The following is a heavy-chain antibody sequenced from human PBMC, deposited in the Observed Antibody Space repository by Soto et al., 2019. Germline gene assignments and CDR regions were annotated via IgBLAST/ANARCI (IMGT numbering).Heavy chain of an antibody. CDR2: IYYSGST. V-gene: IGHV4-31*03. Sequence: SGTLSLTCTVSGGSISSGGYYWSWSRQHPGKGLEWIGYIYYSGSTYYNPSLKSRVTISVDTSKNQFSLKLSSVTAADTAVYYCARGEVKDYFDYWGQGTLVTVSS. J-gene: IGHJ4*02. CDR3: ARGEVKDYFDY. CDR1: GGSISSGGYY.